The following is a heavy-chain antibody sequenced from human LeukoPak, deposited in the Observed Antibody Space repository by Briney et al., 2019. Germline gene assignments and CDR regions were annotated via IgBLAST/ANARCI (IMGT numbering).Heavy chain of an antibody. J-gene: IGHJ4*02. CDR1: GFAFSSYA. V-gene: IGHV3-23*01. D-gene: IGHD3-9*01. CDR2: ISGSGGSG. CDR3: AKDPRRHYDILTGYQRAPPDWHDY. Sequence: PGGSLRLSRAASGFAFSSYAMTWVRQAPGQGLEWVSAISGSGGSGYCADSVKGRFTISRDNSKNTLYLQMNSLRAEDTAVYYCAKDPRRHYDILTGYQRAPPDWHDYWGQGTLVTVSS.